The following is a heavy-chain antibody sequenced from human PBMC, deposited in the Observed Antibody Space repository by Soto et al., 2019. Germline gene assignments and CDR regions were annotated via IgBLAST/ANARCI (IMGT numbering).Heavy chain of an antibody. Sequence: VGSLRLSCAASGFTFSSYGMHWVRQAPGKGLEWVAVIWYDGSNKYYADSVKGRFTISRDNSKNTLYLQMNSLRAEDTAVYYCARATYYYYGMDVWANGPRSPSP. CDR1: GFTFSSYG. CDR2: IWYDGSNK. J-gene: IGHJ6*02. V-gene: IGHV3-33*01. CDR3: ARATYYYYGMDV.